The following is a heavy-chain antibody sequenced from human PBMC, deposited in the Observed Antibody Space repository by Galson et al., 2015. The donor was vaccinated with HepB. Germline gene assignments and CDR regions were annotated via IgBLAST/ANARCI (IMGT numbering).Heavy chain of an antibody. D-gene: IGHD6-13*01. CDR2: INSDGSST. CDR1: GFTFSSYW. CDR3: ARETSGYSSSRSWYYFDY. J-gene: IGHJ4*02. V-gene: IGHV3-74*01. Sequence: SLRLSCAASGFTFSSYWMHWVRQAPGKGLVWVSRINSDGSSTSYADSVKGRFTISRDNAKNTLYLQMNSLRAEDTAVYYCARETSGYSSSRSWYYFDYWGQGTLVTVSS.